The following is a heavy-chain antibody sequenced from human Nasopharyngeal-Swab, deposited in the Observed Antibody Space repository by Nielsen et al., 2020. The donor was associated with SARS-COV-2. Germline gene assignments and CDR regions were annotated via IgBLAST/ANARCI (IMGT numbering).Heavy chain of an antibody. V-gene: IGHV3-30-3*01. CDR3: ARDAALLWFGELGGWFDP. CDR1: GFTFSSYA. D-gene: IGHD3-10*01. Sequence: GESLKISCAAPGFTFSSYAMHWVRQAPGKGLEWVAVISYDGSNKYYADSVKGRFTISRDNSKNTLYLQMNSLRAEDTAVYYCARDAALLWFGELGGWFDPWGQGTLVTVSS. CDR2: ISYDGSNK. J-gene: IGHJ5*02.